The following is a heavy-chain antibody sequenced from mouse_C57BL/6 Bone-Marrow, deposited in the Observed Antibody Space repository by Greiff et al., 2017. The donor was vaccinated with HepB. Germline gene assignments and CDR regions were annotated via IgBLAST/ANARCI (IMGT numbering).Heavy chain of an antibody. V-gene: IGHV14-3*01. CDR2: IDPANGNT. CDR3: ARSYYPGTWGAMDY. Sequence: EVQLVESVSELVRPGASVKLSCTASGFNIKNTYMHWVKQRPEQGLEWIGRIDPANGNTKYAPKFQGKATITADTSSNTAYLQLSSLTSEDTAIYYCARSYYPGTWGAMDYWGQGTSVTVPS. CDR1: GFNIKNTY. D-gene: IGHD1-1*01. J-gene: IGHJ4*01.